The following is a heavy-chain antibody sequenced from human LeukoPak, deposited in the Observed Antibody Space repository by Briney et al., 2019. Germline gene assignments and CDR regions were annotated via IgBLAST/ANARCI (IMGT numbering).Heavy chain of an antibody. CDR2: IYYSGST. J-gene: IGHJ3*02. Sequence: SETLSLACTVSGGSISSYYWSWIRQPPGKGLEWIGYIYYSGSTNYNPSLKSRVTMSVDTSKNQFSLKLSSVTAADTAVYYCARYPATDPDHDAFDIWGQGTMVTVSS. D-gene: IGHD6-25*01. V-gene: IGHV4-59*01. CDR1: GGSISSYY. CDR3: ARYPATDPDHDAFDI.